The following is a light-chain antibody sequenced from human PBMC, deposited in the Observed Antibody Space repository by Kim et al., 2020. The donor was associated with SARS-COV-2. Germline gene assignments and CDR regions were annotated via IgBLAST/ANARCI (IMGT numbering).Light chain of an antibody. Sequence: QSVNISCTGTSRDVGGYNYVSWYQQHPGKAPKLMIYDVSNRPSGVSNRFSGSKSGNTASLTISGLQAEDEADYYCSSYTSSSTLVFGTGTKVTVL. CDR3: SSYTSSSTLV. CDR2: DVS. V-gene: IGLV2-14*03. J-gene: IGLJ1*01. CDR1: SRDVGGYNY.